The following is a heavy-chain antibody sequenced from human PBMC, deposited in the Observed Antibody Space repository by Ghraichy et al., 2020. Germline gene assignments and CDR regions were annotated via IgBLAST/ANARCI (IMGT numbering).Heavy chain of an antibody. J-gene: IGHJ3*02. CDR3: AASDSSSWYLVHI. V-gene: IGHV3-30*03. Sequence: GSLRLSCAASGFTFSSYGMHWVRQAPGKGLEWVAVISYDGSNKYYADSVKGRFTISRDNSKNTLYLQMNSLRAEDTAVYYCAASDSSSWYLVHIWGQGTMVTVSS. D-gene: IGHD6-13*01. CDR1: GFTFSSYG. CDR2: ISYDGSNK.